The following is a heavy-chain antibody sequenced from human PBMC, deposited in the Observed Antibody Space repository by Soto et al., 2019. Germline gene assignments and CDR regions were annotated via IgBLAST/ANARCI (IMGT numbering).Heavy chain of an antibody. CDR1: GFTFSSYA. J-gene: IGHJ5*02. V-gene: IGHV3-30-3*01. CDR3: ARDLGGQYSYGYQSA. CDR2: ISYDGSNK. D-gene: IGHD5-18*01. Sequence: QVQLVESGGGVVQPGRSLRLSCAASGFTFSSYAMHWVRQAPGKGLEWVAVISYDGSNKYYADSVKGRFTISRDNSKNTLYLQMNSLRAEDTAVYYCARDLGGQYSYGYQSAWGQGTLVTVSS.